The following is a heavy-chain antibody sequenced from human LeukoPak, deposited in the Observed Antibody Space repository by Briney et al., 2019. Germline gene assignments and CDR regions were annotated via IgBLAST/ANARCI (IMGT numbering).Heavy chain of an antibody. J-gene: IGHJ6*03. CDR3: ARDSGDSYFYYMDV. CDR2: ISSSSSTI. CDR1: AFTFRRYN. Sequence: GGSLTLSCAASAFTFRRYNMNWVRQAPGKGLGWVSYISSSSSTIYYADSVQGPFTISRDNAKNSVYVQMNSPRAEDTAVYSCARDSGDSYFYYMDVWGKGTTVTVSS. V-gene: IGHV3-48*01.